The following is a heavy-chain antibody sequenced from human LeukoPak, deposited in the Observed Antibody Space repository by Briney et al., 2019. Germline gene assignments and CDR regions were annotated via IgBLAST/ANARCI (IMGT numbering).Heavy chain of an antibody. Sequence: PSETLSLTCAVYGGSFSGCCWSWIRQPPGKWLEVIGEINHSGSPTYNPSLKSRVPMSLDTSKNQFSLKLSSVTAADTAVYYCARLQYYLPGSSLYYFDYWGQGTLVTVSS. D-gene: IGHD3-10*01. CDR1: GGSFSGCC. CDR3: ARLQYYLPGSSLYYFDY. CDR2: INHSGSP. V-gene: IGHV4-34*01. J-gene: IGHJ4*02.